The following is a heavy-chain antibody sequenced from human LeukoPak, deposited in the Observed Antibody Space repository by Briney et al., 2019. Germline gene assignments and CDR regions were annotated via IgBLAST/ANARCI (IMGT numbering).Heavy chain of an antibody. J-gene: IGHJ6*03. CDR2: IYTSGST. Sequence: PSETLSLTCTVSGGSISSGSYYWSWIRQPAGKGLEWIGRIYTSGSTNYNPSLKSRVTISVDTSKNQFSLKLSSVTAADTAVYYCARGHGGSSITIFGVVERPISYMDVWGKGTTVTVSS. V-gene: IGHV4-61*02. CDR1: GGSISSGSYY. D-gene: IGHD3-3*01. CDR3: ARGHGGSSITIFGVVERPISYMDV.